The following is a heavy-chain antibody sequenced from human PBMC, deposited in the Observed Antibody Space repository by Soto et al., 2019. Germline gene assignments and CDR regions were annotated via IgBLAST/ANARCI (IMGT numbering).Heavy chain of an antibody. CDR3: ARDVSYGSGSYYGGWFDP. CDR1: GGSSSSYY. J-gene: IGHJ5*02. CDR2: IYYSGST. Sequence: SETLPLTCTVSGGSSSSYYWSWIRQPPGKGLEWIGYIYYSGSTNYNPSLKSRVTISVDTSKNQFSLKLSSVTAADTAVYYCARDVSYGSGSYYGGWFDPWGQGTLVTVSS. D-gene: IGHD3-10*01. V-gene: IGHV4-59*01.